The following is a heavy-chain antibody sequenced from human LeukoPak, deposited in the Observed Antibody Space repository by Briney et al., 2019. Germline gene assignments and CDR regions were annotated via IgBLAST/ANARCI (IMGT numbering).Heavy chain of an antibody. CDR1: GGSISSYY. Sequence: PSETLSLTCTVSGGSISSYYWSWIRQPAGKGLEWIGRIYTSGSTNYNPSLKSRVTMSVDASKNQFSLKLSSVTAADTAVYYCARDPMLGYCSGGSCYSSHFDYWGQGTLVTVSS. J-gene: IGHJ4*02. V-gene: IGHV4-4*07. CDR3: ARDPMLGYCSGGSCYSSHFDY. D-gene: IGHD2-15*01. CDR2: IYTSGST.